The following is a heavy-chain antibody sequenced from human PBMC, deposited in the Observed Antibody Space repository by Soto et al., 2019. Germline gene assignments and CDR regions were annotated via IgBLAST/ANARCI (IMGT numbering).Heavy chain of an antibody. D-gene: IGHD2-15*01. CDR1: GYSFTNYD. Sequence: ASVKVSCKASGYSFTNYDINWVRQAPGQGLEWMGWISAYNGDTNYAQKLQGRVTMTTDTSTSTAYMELRSLRSDDTAVYYCARSGLPDPVVVVGHTPFDPWGQGTLVTVSS. J-gene: IGHJ5*02. CDR3: ARSGLPDPVVVVGHTPFDP. V-gene: IGHV1-18*01. CDR2: ISAYNGDT.